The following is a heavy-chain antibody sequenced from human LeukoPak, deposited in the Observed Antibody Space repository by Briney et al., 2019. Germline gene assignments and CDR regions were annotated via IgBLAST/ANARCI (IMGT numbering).Heavy chain of an antibody. V-gene: IGHV1-2*02. CDR1: GYTFTGYH. Sequence: ASVKVSCKASGYTFTGYHMHGVRQAPGQGLEWMGWINPNSGGTNYAQKFQGRVTMTRDTSISTAYMELSRLRSDDTAVYYCARGDYGDYGANWYFDLWGRGTLVTVSS. D-gene: IGHD4-17*01. J-gene: IGHJ2*01. CDR2: INPNSGGT. CDR3: ARGDYGDYGANWYFDL.